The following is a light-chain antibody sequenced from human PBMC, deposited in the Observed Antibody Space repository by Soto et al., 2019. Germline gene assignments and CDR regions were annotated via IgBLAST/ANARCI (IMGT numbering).Light chain of an antibody. J-gene: IGKJ1*01. CDR2: GAS. CDR1: QRVSSN. Sequence: EIVMTQSPATLSVSPGERATLSCRASQRVSSNLAWYQQKPAQAPRLLIYGASTRATGIPARFSGSGSGTEFTLTISSLQSEDFAVYYCQQYNNGPPWTFGQGTKVEIK. CDR3: QQYNNGPPWT. V-gene: IGKV3-15*01.